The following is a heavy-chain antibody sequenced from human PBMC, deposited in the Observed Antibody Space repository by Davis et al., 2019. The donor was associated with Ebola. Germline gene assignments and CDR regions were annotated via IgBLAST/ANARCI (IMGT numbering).Heavy chain of an antibody. Sequence: GSLRLSCAASGFTFSSFWMSWVRQAPGKGLEWVANIKQDGSEKYYVDSVKGRFTISRDNAKNSLYLQMNSLRAEDTAVYYCARGRWLRSFYFDYWGQGTLVTVSS. CDR1: GFTFSSFW. CDR3: ARGRWLRSFYFDY. V-gene: IGHV3-7*01. J-gene: IGHJ4*02. CDR2: IKQDGSEK. D-gene: IGHD5-12*01.